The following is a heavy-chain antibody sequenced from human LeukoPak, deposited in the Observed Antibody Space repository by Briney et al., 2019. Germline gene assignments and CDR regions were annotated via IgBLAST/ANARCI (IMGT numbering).Heavy chain of an antibody. D-gene: IGHD4-11*01. CDR2: INPNSGET. J-gene: IGHJ4*02. CDR1: GYTFTDYY. Sequence: GASVKVSCKTSGYTFTDYYIHWVGQAPGQGLEWMGWINPNSGETNSAQKFQGRVTMTGDTSISTAYMELRRVTSDDTAVYYCARGRDYSNTERGFDYWGQGTLVTVSS. V-gene: IGHV1-2*02. CDR3: ARGRDYSNTERGFDY.